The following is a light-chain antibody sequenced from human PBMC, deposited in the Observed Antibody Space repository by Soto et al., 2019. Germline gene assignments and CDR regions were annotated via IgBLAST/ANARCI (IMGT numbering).Light chain of an antibody. V-gene: IGLV2-23*02. CDR2: EVS. J-gene: IGLJ3*02. CDR3: CSYAGSSWV. CDR1: SGDVGSYNL. Sequence: QSVLTQPASVSGSPGQSITISCTGTSGDVGSYNLVSWYQQHPGKAPKLMIYEVSKRPSGVSNRFSGSKSGNTASLTISGLQAEDEADYYCCSYAGSSWVFGGGTKVTVL.